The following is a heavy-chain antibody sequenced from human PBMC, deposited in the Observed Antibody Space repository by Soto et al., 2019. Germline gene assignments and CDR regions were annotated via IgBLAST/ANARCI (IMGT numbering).Heavy chain of an antibody. J-gene: IGHJ4*02. CDR2: INSRSSTI. CDR3: AREFPQPVTLSDY. CDR1: RVTVTASS. V-gene: IGHV3-48*01. Sequence: GSLKLTSAASRVTVTASSMNWVRQAPGKGLEWIAFINSRSSTIKCSDAVQGRFTISRENAKNSLYLQMSSLRGDDTAVYFCAREFPQPVTLSDYWGQGALVTVSS. D-gene: IGHD1-1*01.